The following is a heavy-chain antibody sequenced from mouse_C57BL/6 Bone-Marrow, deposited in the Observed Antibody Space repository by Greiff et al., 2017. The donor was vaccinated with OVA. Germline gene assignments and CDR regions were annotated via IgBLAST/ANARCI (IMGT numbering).Heavy chain of an antibody. Sequence: VKLVESGAELARPGASVKLSCKASGYTFTSYGISWVKQRTGQGLEWIGEIYPRSGNTYYNEKFKGKATLTADKSSSTAYMELRSLTSEDSAVYFCARFWDSYWGQGTLVTVSA. CDR1: GYTFTSYG. CDR3: ARFWDSY. CDR2: IYPRSGNT. V-gene: IGHV1-81*01. J-gene: IGHJ3*01. D-gene: IGHD4-1*01.